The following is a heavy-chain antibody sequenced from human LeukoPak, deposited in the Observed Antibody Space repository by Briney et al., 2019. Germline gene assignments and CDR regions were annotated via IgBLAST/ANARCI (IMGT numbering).Heavy chain of an antibody. CDR2: MSPNSGDT. CDR1: GYTFTTHD. Sequence: GASVKVSCKASGYTFTTHDISWVRQATGQGLEWLGWMSPNSGDTGYAQKFQGRVTMTSDSSISTAYTELSSLRSEDTAIYYCVRTPPNWGFDYWGQGTLVTVSS. D-gene: IGHD7-27*01. J-gene: IGHJ4*02. CDR3: VRTPPNWGFDY. V-gene: IGHV1-8*01.